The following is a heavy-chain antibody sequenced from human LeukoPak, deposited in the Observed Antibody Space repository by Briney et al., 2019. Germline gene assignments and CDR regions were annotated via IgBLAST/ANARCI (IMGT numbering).Heavy chain of an antibody. CDR3: ARVPRITIFGVVRWDAFDI. V-gene: IGHV3-74*01. CDR2: INTDGSST. J-gene: IGHJ3*02. Sequence: PGGSLRLSCAASGFTFSSYWMHWVRQAPGKGLGWVSRINTDGSSTSYADSVKGRFTISRDNAKNTLYLQMNSLRAEDMAVYYCARVPRITIFGVVRWDAFDIWGQGTMVTVSS. D-gene: IGHD3-3*01. CDR1: GFTFSSYW.